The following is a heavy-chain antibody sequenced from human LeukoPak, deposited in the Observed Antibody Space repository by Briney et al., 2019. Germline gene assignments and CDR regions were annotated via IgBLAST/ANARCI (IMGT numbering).Heavy chain of an antibody. CDR1: GGSISSGSYY. CDR3: ARKGATVTTGYAFDY. J-gene: IGHJ4*02. CDR2: IYTSGST. D-gene: IGHD4-17*01. Sequence: PSQTLSLICTVSGGSISSGSYYWSWIRQPAGKGLEWIGRIYTSGSTNYNPSLKSRVTISIDTSKNQFSLKLSSVTAADTAVYYCARKGATVTTGYAFDYWGQGTLVTVSS. V-gene: IGHV4-61*02.